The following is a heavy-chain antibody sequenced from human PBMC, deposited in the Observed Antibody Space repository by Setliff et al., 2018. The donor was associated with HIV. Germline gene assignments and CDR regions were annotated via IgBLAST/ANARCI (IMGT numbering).Heavy chain of an antibody. D-gene: IGHD6-19*01. V-gene: IGHV1-18*01. CDR3: ARLGSGWSDSYYYAMDI. CDR1: GYTFTTYG. J-gene: IGHJ6*02. Sequence: ASVKVSCKASGYTFTTYGISWVRQAPGHGLEWMGWISPNFGHTNYAQNFLGRVTMTIETSTSRAYMELRSLRSDDTAMYFCARLGSGWSDSYYYAMDIWGQGTTVTVSS. CDR2: ISPNFGHT.